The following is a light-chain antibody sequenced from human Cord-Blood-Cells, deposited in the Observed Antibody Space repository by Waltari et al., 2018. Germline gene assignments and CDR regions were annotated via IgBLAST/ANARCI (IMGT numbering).Light chain of an antibody. CDR3: SSYTSSSTYV. CDR2: DVS. Sequence: QSPLTQPASVSGSPGQSITISCPGPSSHAGGYNHASWYQQHPGKAPTLMIHDVSKRPSGVSNRFSGSKSGNTASLTISGLQAEDEADYYCSSYTSSSTYVFGTGTKVTVL. V-gene: IGLV2-14*01. CDR1: SSHAGGYNH. J-gene: IGLJ1*01.